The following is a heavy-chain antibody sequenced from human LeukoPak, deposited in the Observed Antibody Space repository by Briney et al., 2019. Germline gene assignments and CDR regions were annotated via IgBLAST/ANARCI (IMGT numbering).Heavy chain of an antibody. CDR3: ARQSGRDGYNLQKDAFDI. V-gene: IGHV5-10-1*01. CDR1: GYSFTSYW. J-gene: IGHJ3*02. CDR2: IDPSDSYT. Sequence: PGESLKISCKGSGYSFTSYWISWVRQMPGKGLEWMGRIDPSDSYTNYSPSFQGHVTISADKSISTAYLQWSSLKASDTAMYYCARQSGRDGYNLQKDAFDIWGQGTMVTVST. D-gene: IGHD5-24*01.